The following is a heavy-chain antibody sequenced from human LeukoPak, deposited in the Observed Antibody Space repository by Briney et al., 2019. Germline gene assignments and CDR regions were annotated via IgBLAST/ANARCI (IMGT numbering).Heavy chain of an antibody. CDR2: ISGSGGST. CDR3: AKHCSSTSCYLDY. V-gene: IGHV3-23*01. Sequence: PGGSLRLSCAASGFTFSSYAMSWVRQAPGEGLEWVSAISGSGGSTYYADSVKGRFTISRDNSKNTLYLQMNSLRAEDTAVYYCAKHCSSTSCYLDYWGQGTLVTVSS. D-gene: IGHD2-2*01. J-gene: IGHJ4*02. CDR1: GFTFSSYA.